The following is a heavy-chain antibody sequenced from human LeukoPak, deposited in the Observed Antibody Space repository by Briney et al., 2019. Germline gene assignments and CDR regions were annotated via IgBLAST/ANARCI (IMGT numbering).Heavy chain of an antibody. CDR3: ARVGDSSGYYPYYFDY. Sequence: SETLSLTCTVSGGSISNYYWSWIRQPAGKGLEWIGRIYTSGSTNYNPSLKSRVTMSVDTSKNQFSLKLSSVTAADTAVYYCARVGDSSGYYPYYFDYWGQGTLVTVSS. D-gene: IGHD3-22*01. CDR1: GGSISNYY. J-gene: IGHJ4*02. V-gene: IGHV4-4*07. CDR2: IYTSGST.